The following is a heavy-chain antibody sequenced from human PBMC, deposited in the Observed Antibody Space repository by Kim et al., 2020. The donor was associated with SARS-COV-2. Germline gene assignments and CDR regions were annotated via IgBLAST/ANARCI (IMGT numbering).Heavy chain of an antibody. CDR1: GGSISSYSHY. CDR3: ASGDTRAIGGSWFDP. J-gene: IGHJ5*02. V-gene: IGHV4-39*01. Sequence: SETLSLTCTVSGGSISSYSHYCGWIRQPPGKGLEWIGSIYYSGSTYYNPSLKSRVTISVDTSKNQFSLKLSSVTAADTAVYSCASGDTRAIGGSWFDPWGQGTLVTVSS. D-gene: IGHD3-16*01. CDR2: IYYSGST.